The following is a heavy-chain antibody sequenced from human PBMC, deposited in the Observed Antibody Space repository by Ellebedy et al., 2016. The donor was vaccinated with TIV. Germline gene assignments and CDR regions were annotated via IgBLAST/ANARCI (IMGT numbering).Heavy chain of an antibody. Sequence: GESLKISXAASGFAFSSSAMTWVRQAPGKGLEWVSGIIGSDGRTYYADSVKGRFTISRDNAKNSLCLQMNSLRAEDTAVYYCARDKSSGSTYGSHFDYWGQGTLVTVSS. CDR3: ARDKSSGSTYGSHFDY. J-gene: IGHJ4*02. CDR1: GFAFSSSA. V-gene: IGHV3-23*01. CDR2: IIGSDGRT. D-gene: IGHD5-18*01.